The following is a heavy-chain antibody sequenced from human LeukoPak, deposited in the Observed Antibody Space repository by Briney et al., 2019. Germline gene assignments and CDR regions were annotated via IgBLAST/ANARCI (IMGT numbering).Heavy chain of an antibody. D-gene: IGHD6-13*01. CDR3: ARHITAADAFDI. CDR1: GFTFSHYA. J-gene: IGHJ3*02. Sequence: PGGSLRLSCAASGFTFSHYAMSWVRQAPGKGLEWVSTNADSVKGRFTISRDNSNNTLYLQMNSLRAEDSAVYYCARHITAADAFDIWGQGTMVTVSS. V-gene: IGHV3-23*01.